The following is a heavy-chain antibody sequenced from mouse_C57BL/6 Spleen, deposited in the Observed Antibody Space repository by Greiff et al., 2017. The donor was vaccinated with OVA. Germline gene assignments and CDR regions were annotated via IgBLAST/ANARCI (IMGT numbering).Heavy chain of an antibody. CDR2: ISDGGSYT. J-gene: IGHJ2*01. V-gene: IGHV5-4*01. CDR3: ARDFPHYYGSSYYYFDY. Sequence: VQLQESGGGLVKPGGSLKLSCAASGFTFSSYAMSWVRQTPEKRLEWVATISDGGSYTYYPDNVKGRFTISRDNAKNNLYLQMSHLKSEDTAMYYCARDFPHYYGSSYYYFDYWGQGTTLTVSS. CDR1: GFTFSSYA. D-gene: IGHD1-1*01.